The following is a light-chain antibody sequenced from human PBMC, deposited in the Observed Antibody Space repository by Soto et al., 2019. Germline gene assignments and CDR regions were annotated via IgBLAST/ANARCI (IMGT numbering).Light chain of an antibody. J-gene: IGKJ2*01. CDR2: DAS. CDR3: QQRSNWPRT. V-gene: IGKV3-11*01. Sequence: EIVLTQSPATLSLAPGERATLSCRASQSVSSYLAWYQQKPGQAPSLLIYDASNRATGIPPRVSGSGSGTDFTLTISSLEPEEFAVCYGQQRSNWPRTFGEGTELEIK. CDR1: QSVSSY.